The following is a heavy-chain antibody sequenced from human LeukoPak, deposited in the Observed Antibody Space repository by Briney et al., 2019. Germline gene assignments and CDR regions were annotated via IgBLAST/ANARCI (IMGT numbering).Heavy chain of an antibody. CDR1: GFTFSSYA. CDR3: ARAVRYFDSYGMDV. V-gene: IGHV3-23*01. CDR2: ISGSGGST. J-gene: IGHJ6*02. D-gene: IGHD3-9*01. Sequence: GGSLRLSCAASGFTFSSYAMSWVRQAPGKGLEWVSAISGSGGSTYYADSVKGRFTISGDNSKNTLYLQMNSLRAEDTAVYYCARAVRYFDSYGMDVWGQGTTVTVSS.